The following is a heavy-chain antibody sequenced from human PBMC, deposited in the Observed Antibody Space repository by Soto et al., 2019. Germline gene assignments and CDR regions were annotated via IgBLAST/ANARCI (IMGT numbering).Heavy chain of an antibody. J-gene: IGHJ6*01. CDR1: GYTFTSYG. CDR2: ISAYNGNT. D-gene: IGHD6-13*01. CDR3: ARVRFSRWCCSYGMEV. Sequence: ASLRVSCKASGYTFTSYGISWVRQAPGQGLEWMGWISAYNGNTNNAQKLQGRVTMTTNTSTSTAHMELRSLTSDDTAVYYCARVRFSRWCCSYGMEVWGQGTRVSVSS. V-gene: IGHV1-18*04.